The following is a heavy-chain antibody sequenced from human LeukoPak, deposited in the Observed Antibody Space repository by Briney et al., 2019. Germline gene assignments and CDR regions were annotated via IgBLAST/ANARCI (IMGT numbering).Heavy chain of an antibody. CDR2: IYYSGST. Sequence: PSETLSLTCTVSGGSISSSSYYWGWIRQPPGKGLEWIGSIYYSGSTYYNPSLKSRVTISVDTSKNQFSLKLSSVTAADTAVYYCARHGRATSPFDYWGQGTLVTVSS. V-gene: IGHV4-39*01. J-gene: IGHJ4*02. CDR1: GGSISSSSYY. CDR3: ARHGRATSPFDY. D-gene: IGHD5-24*01.